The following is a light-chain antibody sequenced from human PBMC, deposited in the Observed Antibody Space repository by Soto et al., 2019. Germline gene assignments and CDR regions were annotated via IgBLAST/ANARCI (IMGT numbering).Light chain of an antibody. Sequence: QSVLTQPPSVSGAPGQRVTISCTGSSSNIGVGHDVHWYQHLPGTAPKLLIYGNSNRPSGVPDRFSGSKSGTSASLAITGLQAEDEAYYYCQSYDSSLSGSEVFGTGTKLTVL. CDR2: GNS. J-gene: IGLJ1*01. V-gene: IGLV1-40*01. CDR3: QSYDSSLSGSEV. CDR1: SSNIGVGHD.